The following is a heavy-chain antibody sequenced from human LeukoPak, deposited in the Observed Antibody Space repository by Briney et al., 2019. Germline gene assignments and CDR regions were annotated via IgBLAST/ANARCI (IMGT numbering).Heavy chain of an antibody. Sequence: PSETLSLTCSVSGGSVSSGSYYWSWIRQPPGKGMEWIGYIYYGGNTNYNPSLKSRVTVSADMSKNQFSLKLSSVTAADTALYYCASLAPAGAVGYWGQGTLVTVSS. CDR1: GGSVSSGSYY. CDR3: ASLAPAGAVGY. D-gene: IGHD6-13*01. CDR2: IYYGGNT. J-gene: IGHJ4*02. V-gene: IGHV4-61*01.